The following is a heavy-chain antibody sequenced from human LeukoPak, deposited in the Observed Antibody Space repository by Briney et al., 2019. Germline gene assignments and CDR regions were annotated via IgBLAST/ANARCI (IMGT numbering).Heavy chain of an antibody. V-gene: IGHV4-39*01. CDR3: ARRTGSRLPNWFDP. CDR2: IYYSGTT. Sequence: SETLSLTCAVSGGSISSSNWWSWVRQPPGKGLEWIGTIYYSGTTYYNPSLKSRVTISIDTSKNHFSLKLNSVTAADTAVYYCARRTGSRLPNWFDPWGQGTLVTVSS. D-gene: IGHD3-10*01. CDR1: GGSISSSNW. J-gene: IGHJ5*02.